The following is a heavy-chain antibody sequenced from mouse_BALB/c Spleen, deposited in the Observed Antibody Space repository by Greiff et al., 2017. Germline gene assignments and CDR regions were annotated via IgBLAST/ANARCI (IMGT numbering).Heavy chain of an antibody. J-gene: IGHJ4*01. CDR2: IYPSDSYT. CDR1: GYTFTSYW. V-gene: IGHV1-69*02. D-gene: IGHD1-1*01. CDR3: TRRVLLRSYAMDY. Sequence: QVQLQQPGAELVRPGASVKLSCKASGYTFTSYWINWVKQRPGQGLEWIGNIYPSDSYTNYNQKFKDKATLTVDKSSSTAYMQLSSPTSEDSAVYYCTRRVLLRSYAMDYWGQGTSVTVSS.